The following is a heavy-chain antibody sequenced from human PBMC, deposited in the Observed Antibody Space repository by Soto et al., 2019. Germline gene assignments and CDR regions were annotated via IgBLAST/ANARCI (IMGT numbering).Heavy chain of an antibody. Sequence: GGSLRLSCAASGFTFSSYNMNWVRQAPGKGLEWISYISSYSNTIYYADSLKGRLTISRDNAKNSLYLQMNSLRAEDTAVYYCARDRRIEHWLVHHHAMDVWGQGTTVTVSS. CDR1: GFTFSSYN. V-gene: IGHV3-48*01. J-gene: IGHJ6*02. CDR2: ISSYSNTI. D-gene: IGHD6-19*01. CDR3: ARDRRIEHWLVHHHAMDV.